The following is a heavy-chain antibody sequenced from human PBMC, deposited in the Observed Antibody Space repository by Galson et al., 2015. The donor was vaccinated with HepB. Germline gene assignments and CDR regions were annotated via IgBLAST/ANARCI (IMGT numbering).Heavy chain of an antibody. D-gene: IGHD6-19*01. V-gene: IGHV3-74*01. CDR3: AAAVAGTYYFDY. Sequence: SLRLSCAASGFTFSTYWMHWVRQVPGKGLVWVPRVNRDGSSTTYADSVKGRFTISRDNAKNTLYLEINSLRAEDTAVYYCAAAVAGTYYFDYWGQGTLVTVSS. CDR2: VNRDGSST. J-gene: IGHJ4*02. CDR1: GFTFSTYW.